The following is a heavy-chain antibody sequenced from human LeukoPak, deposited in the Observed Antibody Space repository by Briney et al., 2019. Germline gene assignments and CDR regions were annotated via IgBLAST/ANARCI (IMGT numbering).Heavy chain of an antibody. V-gene: IGHV1-46*01. CDR1: GYTFTSYY. CDR3: ARDHEVRRQRWLPSVGY. CDR2: INPSGGST. D-gene: IGHD5-24*01. Sequence: ASVKVSCKASGYTFTSYYMHWVRQAPGQGLEWMGIINPSGGSTSYAQKFQGRVTMTRDTSTSTVYMELSSLRSEDTAVYYCARDHEVRRQRWLPSVGYWGQGTLVTVPS. J-gene: IGHJ4*02.